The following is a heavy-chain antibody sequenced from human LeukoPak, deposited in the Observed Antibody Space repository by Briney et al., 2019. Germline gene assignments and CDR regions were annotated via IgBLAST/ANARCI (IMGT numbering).Heavy chain of an antibody. J-gene: IGHJ2*01. CDR3: ARVLEGSSGQHWYFDL. CDR2: INHSGST. CDR1: GGSFIGYD. V-gene: IGHV4-34*01. Sequence: SETLSLTCAVYGGSFIGYDWTWIRQPPGKGLEWIGEINHSGSTNYNPSLKSRVTISVDTSKNQFSLKLSSVTAADTAVYYCARVLEGSSGQHWYFDLWGRGTLVTVSS. D-gene: IGHD6-19*01.